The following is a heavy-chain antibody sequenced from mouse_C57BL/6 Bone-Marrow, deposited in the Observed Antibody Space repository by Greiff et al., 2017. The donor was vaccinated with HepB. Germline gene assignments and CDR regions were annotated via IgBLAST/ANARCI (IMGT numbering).Heavy chain of an antibody. CDR1: GYTFTSYW. D-gene: IGHD1-1*01. J-gene: IGHJ4*01. V-gene: IGHV1-55*01. CDR2: IYPGSGST. CDR3: ARPTHYYGSSYAAIDY. Sequence: QVQLQQPGAELVKPGASVKMSCKASGYTFTSYWITWVKQRPGQGLEWIGDIYPGSGSTNYNEKFKSKATLTVDTSSSTAYMQLSSLTSEDSAVYYCARPTHYYGSSYAAIDYWGQGTSVTVSS.